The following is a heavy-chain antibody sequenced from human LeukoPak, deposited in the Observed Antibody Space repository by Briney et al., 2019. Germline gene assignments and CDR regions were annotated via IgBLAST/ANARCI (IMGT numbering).Heavy chain of an antibody. Sequence: GASVKVSCKASGYTFTSYDFSWVRQAPGQGLEWMGWISAYNGNTNYAQNLQGRVTMTTDTSTSTAYMELRSLRSDDTAVYYCARDPATIAYFDYWGQGTLVTVSS. CDR2: ISAYNGNT. CDR1: GYTFTSYD. CDR3: ARDPATIAYFDY. V-gene: IGHV1-18*01. J-gene: IGHJ4*02. D-gene: IGHD6-13*01.